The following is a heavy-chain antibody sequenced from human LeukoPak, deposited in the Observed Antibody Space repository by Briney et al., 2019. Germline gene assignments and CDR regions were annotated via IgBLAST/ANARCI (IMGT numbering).Heavy chain of an antibody. CDR2: ISSSSSYI. J-gene: IGHJ6*02. CDR1: GITFRNYG. Sequence: GGSLRLSCAASGITFRNYGMHWVRQAPGKGLEWVSSISSSSSYIYYADSVKGRFTISRDNAKNSLYLQMNSLRAEDTAVYYCARESSGSYYNAYYGMDVWGQGTTVTVSS. V-gene: IGHV3-21*01. D-gene: IGHD3-10*01. CDR3: ARESSGSYYNAYYGMDV.